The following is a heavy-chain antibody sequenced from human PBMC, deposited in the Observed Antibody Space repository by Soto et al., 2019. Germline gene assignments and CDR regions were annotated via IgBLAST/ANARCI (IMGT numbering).Heavy chain of an antibody. CDR2: IYHSGST. V-gene: IGHV4-30-2*01. CDR1: GGSISSGGYS. Sequence: SETLSLTWAVSGGSISSGGYSWSWLRHPPGKGLEWIGYIYHSGSTYYNPSLKSRVTISEDTSKNQFSLKLSSVTAADTAVYYCAKIGIVSDYRGQGTLVTGSS. J-gene: IGHJ4*01. D-gene: IGHD3-22*01. CDR3: AKIGIVSDY.